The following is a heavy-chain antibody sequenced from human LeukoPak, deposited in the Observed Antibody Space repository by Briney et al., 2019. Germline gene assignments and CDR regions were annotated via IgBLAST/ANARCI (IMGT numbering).Heavy chain of an antibody. D-gene: IGHD3-9*01. CDR1: GFTFSSYW. J-gene: IGHJ6*02. V-gene: IGHV3-74*01. CDR3: TRDLMDYGVSTGLHHYYMDV. Sequence: GGSLRLSCVASGFTFSSYWMHWVRQDPRKGLVWVSRINGDGRNINYADSVRGRFTISRDNAKNTLYLQMNTLRVEDTAVYYCTRDLMDYGVSTGLHHYYMDVWGQGTTVTVSS. CDR2: INGDGRNI.